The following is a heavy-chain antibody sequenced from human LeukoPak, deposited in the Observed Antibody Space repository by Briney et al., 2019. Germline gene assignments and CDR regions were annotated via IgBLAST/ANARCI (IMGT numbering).Heavy chain of an antibody. Sequence: PSETLSLTCAVSGYSISSGYYWGWIRQPPGKGLEWIGSIYHSGSTYYNPSLKSRVTISVDTSKNQFSLKLSSVTAADTAVYYCARIDSGSYSGLFDYWGQGTLVTVFS. CDR3: ARIDSGSYSGLFDY. V-gene: IGHV4-38-2*01. J-gene: IGHJ4*02. CDR2: IYHSGST. D-gene: IGHD1-26*01. CDR1: GYSISSGYY.